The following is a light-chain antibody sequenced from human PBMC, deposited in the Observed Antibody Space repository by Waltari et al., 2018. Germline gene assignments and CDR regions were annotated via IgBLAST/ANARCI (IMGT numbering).Light chain of an antibody. Sequence: QSALPQPASVSGSPGQSITSSCTGTGSAVGTYNLVSWYQQCPGKAPNAMIYDDNRRPSVVSDRFSGSKSGNTASLTISGVQAEDEADYYCCSYAGSYTWVFGGGTKLTVL. V-gene: IGLV2-23*01. CDR3: CSYAGSYTWV. CDR1: GSAVGTYNL. CDR2: DDN. J-gene: IGLJ3*02.